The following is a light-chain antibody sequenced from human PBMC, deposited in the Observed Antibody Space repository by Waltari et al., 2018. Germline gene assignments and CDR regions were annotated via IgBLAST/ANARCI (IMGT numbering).Light chain of an antibody. CDR3: SSYTTSSTVV. CDR1: SSDLGTYDY. Sequence: QSALTQPASVSGSPGQSITFSCTGTSSDLGTYDYVSWYQQHPGKAPKLMIYDVTKRPSGVSDRFSGSKSGNTASLTISGLQAEYEADYYCSSYTTSSTVVFGGGTKVTVL. J-gene: IGLJ2*01. CDR2: DVT. V-gene: IGLV2-14*03.